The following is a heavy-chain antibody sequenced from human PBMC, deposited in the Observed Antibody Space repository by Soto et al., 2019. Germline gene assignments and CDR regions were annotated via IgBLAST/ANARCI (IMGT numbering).Heavy chain of an antibody. J-gene: IGHJ5*02. CDR3: ARVDYDILPGWGEAFDP. CDR2: IYHSGST. D-gene: IGHD3-9*01. CDR1: SGSISSSNW. Sequence: QVQLQESGPGLVKPSGTLSLTCAVSSGSISSSNWWSWVRQPPGKGLEWIGEIYHSGSTNYNPSLKTRVTISENKSKNQFSLKLSSVTAADTAVYYCARVDYDILPGWGEAFDPWGQGTLVTVSS. V-gene: IGHV4-4*02.